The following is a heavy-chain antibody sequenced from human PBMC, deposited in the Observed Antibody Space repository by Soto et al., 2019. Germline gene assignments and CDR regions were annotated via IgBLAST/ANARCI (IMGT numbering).Heavy chain of an antibody. Sequence: GGSLRLSCAASGFTFSTYAMHWVRQAPGKXLEWVALISYDGSIKVYADSVKGRFTVSRDNSKNTLYLQMTSLRKEDTAVFYCARDRVATTVDYYYGMDVWGQGTTVTVSS. CDR3: ARDRVATTVDYYYGMDV. CDR2: ISYDGSIK. J-gene: IGHJ6*02. D-gene: IGHD1-1*01. V-gene: IGHV3-30-3*01. CDR1: GFTFSTYA.